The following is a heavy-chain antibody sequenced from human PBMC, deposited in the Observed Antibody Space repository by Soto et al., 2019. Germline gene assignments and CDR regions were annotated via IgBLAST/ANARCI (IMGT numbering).Heavy chain of an antibody. D-gene: IGHD3-22*01. Sequence: GASVKVSCKVSGYTLTELSMHWVRQAPGKGLEWMGGFDPEDGETIYAQKFQGRVTMTEDTSTDTAYMELSSLRSEDTAVYYCASQTRYYDSSGYYYVDFDYWGQGTLVTVSS. CDR2: FDPEDGET. CDR1: GYTLTELS. CDR3: ASQTRYYDSSGYYYVDFDY. J-gene: IGHJ4*02. V-gene: IGHV1-24*01.